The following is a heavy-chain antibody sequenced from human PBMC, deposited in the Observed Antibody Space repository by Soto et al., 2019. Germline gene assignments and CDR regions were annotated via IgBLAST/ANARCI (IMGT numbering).Heavy chain of an antibody. Sequence: SETLSLTCAVSSGSISSSNWWRWVRQTPGKGLEWIGEVYHSGSTKYNPSLKSRVSISVDKSKNQFSLKLSSVTATDTAVYYCAGGGSIVVATRRLMDVWGKGTTVTVSS. CDR1: SGSISSSNW. CDR3: AGGGSIVVATRRLMDV. D-gene: IGHD3-22*01. J-gene: IGHJ6*03. CDR2: VYHSGST. V-gene: IGHV4-4*02.